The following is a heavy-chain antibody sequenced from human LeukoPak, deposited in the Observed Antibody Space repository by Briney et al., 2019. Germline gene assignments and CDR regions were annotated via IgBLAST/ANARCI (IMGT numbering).Heavy chain of an antibody. CDR1: GFTFSSYG. Sequence: QPGRSLRLSCAASGFTFSSYGMHWVRQAPGKGLEWVAVISYDGSNKYYADSVKGRFTISRGNSKNTLYLQMNSLRAEDTAVYYCAKDRYGDSYYFDYWGQGTLVTVSS. V-gene: IGHV3-30*18. J-gene: IGHJ4*02. CDR3: AKDRYGDSYYFDY. CDR2: ISYDGSNK. D-gene: IGHD4-17*01.